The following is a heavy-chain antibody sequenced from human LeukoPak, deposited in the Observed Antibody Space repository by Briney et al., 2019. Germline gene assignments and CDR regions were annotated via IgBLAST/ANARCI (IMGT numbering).Heavy chain of an antibody. V-gene: IGHV4-59*01. CDR1: GGSISSYY. D-gene: IGHD6-19*01. CDR3: ARGGVAVAGTRSWFDP. CDR2: IYYSGGT. J-gene: IGHJ5*02. Sequence: SETLSLTCTVSGGSISSYYWSWIRQPPGKGLEWIGYIYYSGGTNYNPSLKSRVTISVDTSKNQFSLKLSSVTAADTAVYYCARGGVAVAGTRSWFDPWGQGTLVTVSS.